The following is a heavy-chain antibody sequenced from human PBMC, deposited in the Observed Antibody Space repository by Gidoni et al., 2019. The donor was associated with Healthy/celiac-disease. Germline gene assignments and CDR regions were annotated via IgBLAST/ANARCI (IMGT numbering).Heavy chain of an antibody. Sequence: EVQLVESGGGVVKPGGSLRLSGAASGFTCSNAWMSWVRQAPGKGLEWVGLIKSKTDGGTTDYAAPVKGRFTISRDDSKNTLYLQMNSLKTEDTAVYYCTTVPWEPAESGYWGQGTLVTVSS. V-gene: IGHV3-15*01. CDR2: IKSKTDGGTT. CDR3: TTVPWEPAESGY. J-gene: IGHJ4*02. CDR1: GFTCSNAW. D-gene: IGHD1-26*01.